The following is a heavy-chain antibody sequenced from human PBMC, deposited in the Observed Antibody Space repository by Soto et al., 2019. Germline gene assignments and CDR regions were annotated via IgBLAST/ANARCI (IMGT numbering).Heavy chain of an antibody. V-gene: IGHV4-4*02. CDR1: GDSIISDKW. CDR2: IHHGGNS. Sequence: PSETLSLTCAVSGDSIISDKWWSWVRQAPGKGLEWIGEIHHGGNSKYNPSLKSRVIISVDRSKNQFSLNLTSVTDADTAVYYCARGESQQQRDYWGQGTLVTVS. D-gene: IGHD6-25*01. CDR3: ARGESQQQRDY. J-gene: IGHJ4*02.